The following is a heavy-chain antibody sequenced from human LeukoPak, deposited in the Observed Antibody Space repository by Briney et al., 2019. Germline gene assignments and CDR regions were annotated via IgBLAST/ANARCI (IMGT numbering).Heavy chain of an antibody. CDR2: INHSGRI. CDR3: ARGRRDWGSYYYHMDV. Sequence: SETLSLTCAVYGGSFSGYYWSWIRQPPGKGLEWIGEINHSGRINYNPSLKSRVTISVDTSKNQFSLKVSSVTAADTAVYYCARGRRDWGSYYYHMDVWGKGTTVTVSS. V-gene: IGHV4-34*01. J-gene: IGHJ6*03. CDR1: GGSFSGYY. D-gene: IGHD7-27*01.